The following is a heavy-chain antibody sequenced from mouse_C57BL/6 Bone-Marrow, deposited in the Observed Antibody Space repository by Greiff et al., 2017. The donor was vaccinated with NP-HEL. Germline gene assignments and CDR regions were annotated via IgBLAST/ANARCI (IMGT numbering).Heavy chain of an antibody. CDR2: IDPDTGGT. Sequence: QVQLQQPGAELVRPGASVTLSCKASGYTFTDYEMHWVKQTPVHGLEWIGAIDPDTGGTADNQKFKGKATLTVDTSSSTAYMELRSLTSEDSAVYYCTSGKSGSTGFAYWGQGTLVTVSA. CDR3: TSGKSGSTGFAY. V-gene: IGHV1-15*01. CDR1: GYTFTDYE. J-gene: IGHJ3*01. D-gene: IGHD2-1*01.